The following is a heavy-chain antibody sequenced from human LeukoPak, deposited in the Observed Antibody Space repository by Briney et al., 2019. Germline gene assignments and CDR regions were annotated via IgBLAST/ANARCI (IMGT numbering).Heavy chain of an antibody. CDR3: SRQVVGSDY. D-gene: IGHD3-22*01. V-gene: IGHV4-34*01. Sequence: SETLSLTCAVYGESSFSSYYWSWIRQTPGGALVWIGEINHSGYTNYNPSLKSRVTLSIDTSKNQFSLRLNSVTAADTAVYYCSRQVVGSDYWGQGTLVTVSS. CDR2: INHSGYT. CDR1: GESSFSSYY. J-gene: IGHJ4*02.